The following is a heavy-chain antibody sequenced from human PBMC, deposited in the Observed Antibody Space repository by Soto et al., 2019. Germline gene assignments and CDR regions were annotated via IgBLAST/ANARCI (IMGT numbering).Heavy chain of an antibody. CDR2: ISAYNGNT. D-gene: IGHD2-15*01. Sequence: ASVKVSCKASGYTFTSYGSSWVRQAPGQGLEWMGWISAYNGNTNYAQKLQGRVTMTTDTSTSTAYMELRSLRSDDTAVYYCARDQDCSGGSCYFETYYYYGMDVWGQGTTVTVSS. V-gene: IGHV1-18*01. CDR3: ARDQDCSGGSCYFETYYYYGMDV. J-gene: IGHJ6*02. CDR1: GYTFTSYG.